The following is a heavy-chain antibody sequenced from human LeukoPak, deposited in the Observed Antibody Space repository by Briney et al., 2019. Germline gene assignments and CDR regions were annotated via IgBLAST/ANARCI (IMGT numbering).Heavy chain of an antibody. J-gene: IGHJ5*02. CDR2: FDPEDGET. D-gene: IGHD4-11*01. CDR1: GYTLTELS. V-gene: IGHV1-24*01. CDR3: AIKKDDDYSNYPPGGSFDP. Sequence: ASVKVSCTVSGYTLTELSMHWVRPAPGKGLEWMGGFDPEDGETIYAQKFQGRVTMTEDTSTDTAYMELSSLRSEDTAVYYCAIKKDDDYSNYPPGGSFDPWGQGTLVTVSS.